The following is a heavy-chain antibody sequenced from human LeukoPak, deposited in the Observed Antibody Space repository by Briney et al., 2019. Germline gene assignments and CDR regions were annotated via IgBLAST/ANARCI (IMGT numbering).Heavy chain of an antibody. CDR1: GFTISNYW. Sequence: GGSLRLSCAASGFTISNYWMLWVRQAPGKGLVWVSRINRDGSTTDYADSVKGRLTISRDNAKNTLYLQMNSLRAEDTAVYYCARDYYGSGDYWGQGTLVTVSS. J-gene: IGHJ4*02. CDR2: INRDGSTT. D-gene: IGHD3-10*01. CDR3: ARDYYGSGDY. V-gene: IGHV3-74*01.